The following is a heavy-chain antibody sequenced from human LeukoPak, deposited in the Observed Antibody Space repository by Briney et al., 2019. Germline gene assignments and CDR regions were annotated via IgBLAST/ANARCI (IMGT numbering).Heavy chain of an antibody. Sequence: ASVKVSCKASGYTFTSYGISWVRQAPGQGLEWMGWISAYNGNTNYAQKLQGRVTVTTDTSTSTAYMELRSLRSDDTAVYYCARDVTPFGSPDDAFDIWGQGTMVTVSS. CDR3: ARDVTPFGSPDDAFDI. J-gene: IGHJ3*02. V-gene: IGHV1-18*01. CDR2: ISAYNGNT. D-gene: IGHD3-10*01. CDR1: GYTFTSYG.